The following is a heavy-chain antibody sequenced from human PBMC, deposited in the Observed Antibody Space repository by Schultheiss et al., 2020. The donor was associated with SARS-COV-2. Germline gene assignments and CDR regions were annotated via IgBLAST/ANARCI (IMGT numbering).Heavy chain of an antibody. V-gene: IGHV4-39*07. CDR2: IYYSGST. D-gene: IGHD4-11*01. Sequence: SETLSLTCTVSGGSISSSSYYWGWIRQPPGKGLEWIGSIYYSGSTYYNPSLKSRVTISVDTSKNQFSLKLSSVTAADTAVYYCAREDYSNSYWGQGTLVTVSS. J-gene: IGHJ4*02. CDR1: GGSISSSSYY. CDR3: AREDYSNSY.